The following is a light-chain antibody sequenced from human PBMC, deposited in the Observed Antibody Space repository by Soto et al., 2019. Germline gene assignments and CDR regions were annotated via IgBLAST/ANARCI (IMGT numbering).Light chain of an antibody. J-gene: IGKJ1*01. CDR3: QQYGSSPGT. Sequence: EIVLTQSPGTLSLSPGERATLSCRASQSVSSNYLAWYRHEPGQAPRLLIYDASSRAAGIPDRFSGSGSGTDFTLTISRLEPEDFAVYYWQQYGSSPGTFGQGTKVEIK. CDR2: DAS. V-gene: IGKV3-20*01. CDR1: QSVSSNY.